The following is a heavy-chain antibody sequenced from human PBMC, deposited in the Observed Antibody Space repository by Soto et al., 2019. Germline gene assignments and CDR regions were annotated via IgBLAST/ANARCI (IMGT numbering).Heavy chain of an antibody. Sequence: EVQLVNSGGGLIQAGGSLTLSCVASGFSVSNNFLSWVRQAPGKGLEWLSIIYSGGSTDYADSVKGRFTISRDTLKNTVYLQLNSLRAEDTAVYYCVRDWADTTADEGDYYGMDVWGQGTTVTVSS. CDR3: VRDWADTTADEGDYYGMDV. CDR2: IYSGGST. J-gene: IGHJ6*02. D-gene: IGHD1-1*01. CDR1: GFSVSNNF. V-gene: IGHV3-53*01.